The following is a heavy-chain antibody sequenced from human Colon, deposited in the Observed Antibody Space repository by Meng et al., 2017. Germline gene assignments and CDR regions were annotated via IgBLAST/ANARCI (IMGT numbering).Heavy chain of an antibody. D-gene: IGHD6-19*01. CDR1: EYSFTSYF. CDR2: IYPGDSDT. V-gene: IGHV5-51*01. J-gene: IGHJ1*01. CDR3: ARVGTTYSSAFPH. Sequence: GESLKISCQGSEYSFTSYFIAWVRQMPGKGLEWMGSIYPGDSDTRYSSSFQGQVTISVDKSISTAYLQRGSLKASDSGMYFCARVGTTYSSAFPHWGQGTLVTVSS.